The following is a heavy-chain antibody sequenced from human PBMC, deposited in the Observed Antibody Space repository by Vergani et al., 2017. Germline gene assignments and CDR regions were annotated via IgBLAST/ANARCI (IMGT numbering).Heavy chain of an antibody. J-gene: IGHJ3*02. Sequence: EVQLVESGGGLVQPGGSLRLSCAASGFTFSSYWMHWVRQAPGKGLVWVSRINSDGSSTSYADSVKGRFTISRDNAKNTLYLQMNSLRAEDTAVYYCARGPHDYGGDYAFDIWGQGTMVTVSS. CDR3: ARGPHDYGGDYAFDI. CDR2: INSDGSST. D-gene: IGHD4-23*01. V-gene: IGHV3-74*01. CDR1: GFTFSSYW.